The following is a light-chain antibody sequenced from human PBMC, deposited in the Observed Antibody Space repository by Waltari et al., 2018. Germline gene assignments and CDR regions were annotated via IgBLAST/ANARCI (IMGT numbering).Light chain of an antibody. CDR3: SSYAGSNNWV. Sequence: QSALTQPPSASRSPGQSVTISCTGPSRDVGGYNYASWDQQHPGKAPKLLIYEVNKRPSGVPCRFSCSKSANTASLTVSGLQAEDEADYYCSSYAGSNNWVFGGGTMLTVL. V-gene: IGLV2-8*01. CDR1: SRDVGGYNY. J-gene: IGLJ3*02. CDR2: EVN.